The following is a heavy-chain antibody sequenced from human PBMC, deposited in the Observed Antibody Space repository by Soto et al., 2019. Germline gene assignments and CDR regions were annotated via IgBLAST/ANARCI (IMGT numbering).Heavy chain of an antibody. Sequence: PETLSLTCTGSGGSISSYYWSWIRQPPGKGLEWIGYIYYSGSTNYNPSLKSRVTISVDTSKNQFSLKLSSVTAADTAVYYCARYCSSTSCPFAYWGQGTLVTVSS. CDR2: IYYSGST. V-gene: IGHV4-59*01. CDR1: GGSISSYY. J-gene: IGHJ4*02. D-gene: IGHD2-2*01. CDR3: ARYCSSTSCPFAY.